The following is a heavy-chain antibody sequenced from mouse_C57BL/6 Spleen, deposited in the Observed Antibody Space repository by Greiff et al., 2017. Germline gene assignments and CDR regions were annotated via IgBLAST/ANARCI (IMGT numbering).Heavy chain of an antibody. CDR1: GYTFTSYW. D-gene: IGHD1-1*01. V-gene: IGHV1-52*01. Sequence: QVQLKQPGAELVRPGSSVKLSCKASGYTFTSYWMHWVKQRPIQGLEWIGNIDPSDSETHYNQKFKDKATLTVDKSSSTAYMQLSSLTSEDSAVYYCARRDYGSLYFDYWGQGTTLTVSS. CDR2: IDPSDSET. CDR3: ARRDYGSLYFDY. J-gene: IGHJ2*01.